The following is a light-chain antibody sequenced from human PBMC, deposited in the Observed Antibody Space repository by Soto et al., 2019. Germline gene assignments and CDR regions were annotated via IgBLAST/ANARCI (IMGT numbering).Light chain of an antibody. CDR2: GAS. CDR3: QQYGSSPPIT. CDR1: QSVSSSY. V-gene: IGKV3-20*01. Sequence: EIVLSQSAGTLYLSQGERATLSCRASQSVSSSYLAWYQQKPGQAPRLLIYGASSRATGIPGRFSGSGSGTDFTLTISRLEPEDFAVYYCQQYGSSPPITFGQGTLLEIK. J-gene: IGKJ5*01.